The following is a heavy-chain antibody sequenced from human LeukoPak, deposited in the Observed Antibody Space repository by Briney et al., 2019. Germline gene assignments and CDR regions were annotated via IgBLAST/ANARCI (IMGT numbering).Heavy chain of an antibody. CDR2: NYGDDDK. CDR1: GFSLSTSGVG. CDR3: AHKKNSNAFDI. Sequence: ESGPTLVKPTQTLTLTCTFSGFSLSTSGVGVGWIRQPPGKALEWLALNYGDDDKRYSPFLKSRLTITKDTSTNQVVLTMTNMDPVDTATYFCAHKKNSNAFDIWGQGTMVTVSS. D-gene: IGHD2/OR15-2a*01. V-gene: IGHV2-5*02. J-gene: IGHJ3*02.